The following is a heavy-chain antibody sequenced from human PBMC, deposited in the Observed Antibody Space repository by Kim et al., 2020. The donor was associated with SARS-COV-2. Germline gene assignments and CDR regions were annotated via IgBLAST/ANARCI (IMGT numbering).Heavy chain of an antibody. D-gene: IGHD3-3*01. CDR1: GGSISTGDYT. Sequence: SETLSLTCAVSGGSISTGDYTWSWIRQPPGKGLEWISYVFHTGIASYNPSLKSRVATSVDRSKNEFSLRLNSVTAADTAIYYCARLRFLAWIFDPWGQGT. J-gene: IGHJ5*02. CDR3: ARLRFLAWIFDP. V-gene: IGHV4-30-2*01. CDR2: VFHTGIA.